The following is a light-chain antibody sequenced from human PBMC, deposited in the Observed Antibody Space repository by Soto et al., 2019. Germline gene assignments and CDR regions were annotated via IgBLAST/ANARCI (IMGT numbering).Light chain of an antibody. V-gene: IGKV3-20*01. J-gene: IGKJ2*01. Sequence: EIVLTQSPGTLSLSPGERATLSCRASQSVSSSYLAWYQQKPGQAPRLLIYGTSSRATCIPDKFSGSGSGTDFTLTLNSLEPEDSAEYYCQRYGTSLYTFGQGTKLEIK. CDR1: QSVSSSY. CDR2: GTS. CDR3: QRYGTSLYT.